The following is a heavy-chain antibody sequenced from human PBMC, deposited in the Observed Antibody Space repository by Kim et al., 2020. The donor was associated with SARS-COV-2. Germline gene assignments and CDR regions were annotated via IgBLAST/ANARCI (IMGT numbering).Heavy chain of an antibody. Sequence: SETLSLTCTVSGGSISSSSYYWGWIRQPPGKGLEWIGSIYYSGSTYYNPSLKSRVTISVDTSKNQFSLKLSSVTAADTAVYYCARQEDILTGYYIWGQGTLVTVSS. V-gene: IGHV4-39*01. D-gene: IGHD3-9*01. CDR1: GGSISSSSYY. CDR3: ARQEDILTGYYI. CDR2: IYYSGST. J-gene: IGHJ4*02.